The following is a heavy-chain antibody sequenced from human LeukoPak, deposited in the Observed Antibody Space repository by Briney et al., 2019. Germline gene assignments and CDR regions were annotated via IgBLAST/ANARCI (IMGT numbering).Heavy chain of an antibody. CDR1: GGTFSSYA. J-gene: IGHJ4*02. Sequence: SVKVSCKASGGTFSSYAISWVRQAPGQGLEWMGRIIPIFGTANYAQKFQGRVTMTTDTSTSTAYMELRSLRSDDTAVYYCAREADYYFDYWGQGTLVTVSS. V-gene: IGHV1-69*05. CDR3: AREADYYFDY. CDR2: IIPIFGTA. D-gene: IGHD2-21*02.